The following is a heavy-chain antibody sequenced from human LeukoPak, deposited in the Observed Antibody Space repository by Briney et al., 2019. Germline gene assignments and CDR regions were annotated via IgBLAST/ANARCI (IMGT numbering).Heavy chain of an antibody. CDR1: GFTFSDYG. J-gene: IGHJ4*02. V-gene: IGHV3-30*18. CDR2: IANDGRDR. CDR3: VKDMKIKAAGYYFDY. D-gene: IGHD6-13*01. Sequence: GGSLRLSCAASGFTFSDYGMHWVRQAPGKGLEWVAVIANDGRDRKYADSVRGRFTISRDNSKNTVYLQMNSLRAEDTAVFYCVKDMKIKAAGYYFDYWGQGTLVTVSS.